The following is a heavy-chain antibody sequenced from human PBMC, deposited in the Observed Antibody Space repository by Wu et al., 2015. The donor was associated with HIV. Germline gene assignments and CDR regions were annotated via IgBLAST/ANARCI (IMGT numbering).Heavy chain of an antibody. CDR1: GYTFTSYG. CDR2: ISAYNGNT. D-gene: IGHD6-19*01. V-gene: IGHV1-18*01. Sequence: QVQLVQSGAEVKKPGASVKVSCKASGYTFTSYGISWVRQAPGQGLEWMGWISAYNGNTNYAQKFQGRVTITADESTSTAYMELSSLRSEDTAVYYCARTIGSGRQVYNWFDPWGQGTLVTVSS. J-gene: IGHJ5*02. CDR3: ARTIGSGRQVYNWFDP.